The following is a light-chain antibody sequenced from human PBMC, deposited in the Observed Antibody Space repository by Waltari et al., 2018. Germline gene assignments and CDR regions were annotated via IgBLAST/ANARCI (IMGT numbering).Light chain of an antibody. CDR2: LGY. V-gene: IGKV2-28*01. Sequence: VLTKSPLSLPVTPGEPASISCRSSQSLLHSNGYNYLDWYLQKPGQSPQLLIYLGYNRASGVPDRFSGIGAGTGFTLKISRVEAENVGVYYCMQALQTPPTFGQGTRLDIK. CDR3: MQALQTPPT. CDR1: QSLLHSNGYNY. J-gene: IGKJ5*01.